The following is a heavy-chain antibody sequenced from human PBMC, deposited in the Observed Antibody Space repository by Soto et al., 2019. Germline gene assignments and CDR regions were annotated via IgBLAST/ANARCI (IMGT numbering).Heavy chain of an antibody. CDR2: ISYDGSNK. Sequence: GGSLRLSCAASGFTFSTYAMHWVRQAPGKGLEWVAVISYDGSNKYYADSVKGRFTISRDNSKNTLYLQMNSLRPEDTAVYYCANTNCGGDCYSGGFDYWGQGTLVTVSS. CDR3: ANTNCGGDCYSGGFDY. CDR1: GFTFSTYA. V-gene: IGHV3-30-3*01. D-gene: IGHD2-21*02. J-gene: IGHJ4*02.